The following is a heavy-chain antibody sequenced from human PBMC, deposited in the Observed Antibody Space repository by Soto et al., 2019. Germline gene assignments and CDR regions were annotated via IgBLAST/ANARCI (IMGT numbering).Heavy chain of an antibody. CDR3: TTDLSGSWGYAFDI. Sequence: EVQLVESGGGLVKPGGSLRLSCAASGFTFSNAWMNWVRQAPGKGLEWVGRIKSKTDGGTTDYAAPVKGRFTISRDDSKNTLYLQMNSLKTEDTAVYYCTTDLSGSWGYAFDIWGQGTMVTVSS. CDR2: IKSKTDGGTT. CDR1: GFTFSNAW. D-gene: IGHD2-15*01. V-gene: IGHV3-15*07. J-gene: IGHJ3*02.